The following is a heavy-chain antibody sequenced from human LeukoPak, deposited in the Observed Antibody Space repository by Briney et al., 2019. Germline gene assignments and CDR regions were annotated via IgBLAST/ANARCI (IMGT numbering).Heavy chain of an antibody. CDR1: GYTFTNFG. D-gene: IGHD3-22*01. V-gene: IGHV1-18*01. J-gene: IGHJ4*02. Sequence: GASVKVSCKASGYTFTNFGLSWVRQAPGQGLEWMGWISAYNGNTDYPQKLQGRVTMTTDTSTSTAYMELRSLRSDDTAVYYCARDRYYYDTSGYFHIDYWGQGTLVTVSA. CDR2: ISAYNGNT. CDR3: ARDRYYYDTSGYFHIDY.